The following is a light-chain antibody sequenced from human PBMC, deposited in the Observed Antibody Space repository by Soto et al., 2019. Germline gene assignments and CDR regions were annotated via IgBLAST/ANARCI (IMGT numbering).Light chain of an antibody. CDR1: QSVSSSY. J-gene: IGKJ4*01. Sequence: EIVLTQSPGTLSLSPGERATLSCRASQSVSSSYLAWYQQKPGQAPRLLIYGASSRATGIPDRFSGSGSGTDFTLTISRVEPEDFAVYYCQQYGSSGTFGGGTKVEIK. CDR2: GAS. V-gene: IGKV3-20*01. CDR3: QQYGSSGT.